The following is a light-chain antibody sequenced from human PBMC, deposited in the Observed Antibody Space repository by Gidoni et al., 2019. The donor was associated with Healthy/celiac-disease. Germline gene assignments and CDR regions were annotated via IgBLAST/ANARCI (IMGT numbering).Light chain of an antibody. CDR2: AAS. J-gene: IGKJ1*01. CDR1: QSISSY. V-gene: IGKV1-39*01. CDR3: QQSYSTPRT. Sequence: DIQMPPSPSSLSASVGDRVTITCRASQSISSYLNWYQQKPGKAPKLLIYAASSLQSGVPSRFSGSGSGTDFTLTISSRQPEDFATYYCQQSYSTPRTFAQGTKVEIK.